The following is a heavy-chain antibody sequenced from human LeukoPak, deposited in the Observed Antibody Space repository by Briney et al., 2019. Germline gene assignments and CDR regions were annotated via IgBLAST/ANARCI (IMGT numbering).Heavy chain of an antibody. V-gene: IGHV3-9*01. J-gene: IGHJ4*02. CDR2: ISWNSGSR. CDR3: AKGRGSSSWYYFDY. D-gene: IGHD6-13*01. Sequence: GRSLRLFCAASGFTFDDYAMHWVRQAPGEGLEWVSGISWNSGSRGYADSVKGRFTISRDNAKNSLYLQMNSLRAEDTALYYCAKGRGSSSWYYFDYWGQGTLVTVSS. CDR1: GFTFDDYA.